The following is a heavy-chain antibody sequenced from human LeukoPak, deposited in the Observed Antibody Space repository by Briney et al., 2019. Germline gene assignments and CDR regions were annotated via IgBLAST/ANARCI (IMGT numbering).Heavy chain of an antibody. D-gene: IGHD5-24*01. J-gene: IGHJ4*02. CDR3: AKGSLEMATVDFEF. CDR2: INWSSKMV. V-gene: IGHV3-9*01. CDR1: GFDFGNYA. Sequence: GGSLRLSCAASGFDFGNYAMHWVRQAPGKGVQWVSGINWSSKMVAYAASVKGRFTISRDNAKNSLYLQMNSLTSEDTAFYFCAKGSLEMATVDFEFWGQGTLVTVSS.